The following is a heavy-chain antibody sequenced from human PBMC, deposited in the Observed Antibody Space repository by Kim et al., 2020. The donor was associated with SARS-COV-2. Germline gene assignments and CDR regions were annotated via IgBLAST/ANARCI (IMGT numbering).Heavy chain of an antibody. CDR2: IYYSGST. V-gene: IGHV4-39*01. Sequence: SETLSLTCTVSGGSISSSSYYWGWIRQPPGKGLEWIGRIYYSGSTYYNPSLKRRVTISVDTSKNQFSLKLRSVTAADTAVYYCASLRGVPYSSSWYSGEEYGMDVWGQGTTVTVS. D-gene: IGHD6-13*01. CDR1: GGSISSSSYY. CDR3: ASLRGVPYSSSWYSGEEYGMDV. J-gene: IGHJ6*02.